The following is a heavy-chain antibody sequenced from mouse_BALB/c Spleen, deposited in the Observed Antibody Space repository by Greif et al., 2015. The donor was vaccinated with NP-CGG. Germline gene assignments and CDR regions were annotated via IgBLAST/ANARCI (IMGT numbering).Heavy chain of an antibody. CDR1: GFSLTSYG. J-gene: IGHJ2*01. CDR2: IWRGGST. Sequence: QVQLQQSGPSLVQPSQSLSITCTVSGFSLTSYGVHWVRQSPGKGLEWLGVIWRGGSTDYNAAFMSRLSITKDNSKSQVFFKMNSLQADDTAIYYCAKNLGDGYYVFDYWGQGTTLTVSS. V-gene: IGHV2-5-1*01. D-gene: IGHD2-3*01. CDR3: AKNLGDGYYVFDY.